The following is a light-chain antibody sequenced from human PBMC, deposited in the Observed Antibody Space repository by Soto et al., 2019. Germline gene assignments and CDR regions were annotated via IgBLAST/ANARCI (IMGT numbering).Light chain of an antibody. CDR2: EVS. CDR1: SSDVGSHDF. V-gene: IGLV2-14*01. J-gene: IGLJ1*01. CDR3: VSYTSSNTQV. Sequence: QSVLTQPASVSGSPGQSITISCTGTSSDVGSHDFVSWYQQYPGKAPKLMIYEVSNRPSGVSNRFSGSKSGNTASLTISGLQAEDEADYYCVSYTSSNTQVFGTGTKLTVL.